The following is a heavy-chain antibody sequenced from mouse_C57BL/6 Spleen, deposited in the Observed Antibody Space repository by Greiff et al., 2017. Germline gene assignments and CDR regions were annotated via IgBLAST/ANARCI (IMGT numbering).Heavy chain of an antibody. CDR1: GYTFTGYW. CDR3: ARSGDSSGYALAY. D-gene: IGHD3-2*02. V-gene: IGHV1-61*01. CDR2: IYPSDSAT. Sequence: QVQLQQPGAELVRPGSSVKLSCTASGYTFTGYWMEWVKQTPGQGLEWIGYIYPSDSATHYNQTFKDKVTFAGDKSSSTADLQLSSLTSEDSAVYYCARSGDSSGYALAYWGQGTLVTVSA. J-gene: IGHJ3*01.